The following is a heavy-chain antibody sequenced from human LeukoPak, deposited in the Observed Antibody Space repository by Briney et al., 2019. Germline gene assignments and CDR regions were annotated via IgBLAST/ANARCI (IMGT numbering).Heavy chain of an antibody. CDR3: ARANPDDFWSGYYLYFDY. Sequence: PSETLSLTCTVSGGSISSYYWSWIRQPPGKGLEWIGYIYYSGSTNYNPSLKSRVTISVDTSKNQFSLKLSSVTAADTAVYYCARANPDDFWSGYYLYFDYWGQGTLVIVSS. D-gene: IGHD3-3*01. V-gene: IGHV4-59*01. J-gene: IGHJ4*02. CDR2: IYYSGST. CDR1: GGSISSYY.